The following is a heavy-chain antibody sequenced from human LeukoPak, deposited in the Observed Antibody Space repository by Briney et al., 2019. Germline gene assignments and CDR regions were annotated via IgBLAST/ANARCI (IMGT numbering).Heavy chain of an antibody. D-gene: IGHD6-13*01. Sequence: PGGSLRLSCAASGFTVSSNYMSWVRQAPGEGLEWVSVIYSGGSTYYADSVKGRFTISRDNSKNTLYLQMNSLRAEDTAVYHCARARRPIAAAGTFFDYWGQGTLVTVSS. CDR1: GFTVSSNY. V-gene: IGHV3-53*01. CDR2: IYSGGST. J-gene: IGHJ4*02. CDR3: ARARRPIAAAGTFFDY.